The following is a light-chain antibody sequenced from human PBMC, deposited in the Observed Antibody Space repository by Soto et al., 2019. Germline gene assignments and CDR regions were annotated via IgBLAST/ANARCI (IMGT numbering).Light chain of an antibody. CDR3: QQYNNWPPLT. CDR1: QSVSSN. V-gene: IGKV3D-15*01. Sequence: EIVMTQSPATLSVSPGERATLSCRASQSVSSNLAWYQQKPGQAPRLLIYGASIRATGIPARFSGSGSGTEFTLTISSLQSEDFAVYYCQQYNNWPPLTLGGGTKVEIK. J-gene: IGKJ4*01. CDR2: GAS.